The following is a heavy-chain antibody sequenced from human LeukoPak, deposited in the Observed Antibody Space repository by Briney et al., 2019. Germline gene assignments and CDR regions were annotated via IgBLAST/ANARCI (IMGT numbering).Heavy chain of an antibody. J-gene: IGHJ4*02. Sequence: SVKVSCKASGGTFSSYAISWVRQAPGQGLEWMGGIIPIFGTANYAQKFQGRVTITADESTSTAYMELSSLRSEDTAVYYCAMSVAMVRGAVDYWGQGTLVTVSS. V-gene: IGHV1-69*13. D-gene: IGHD3-10*01. CDR3: AMSVAMVRGAVDY. CDR1: GGTFSSYA. CDR2: IIPIFGTA.